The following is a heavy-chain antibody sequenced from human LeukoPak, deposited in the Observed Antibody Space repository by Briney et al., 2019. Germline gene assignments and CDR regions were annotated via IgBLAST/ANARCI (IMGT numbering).Heavy chain of an antibody. D-gene: IGHD2-15*01. Sequence: SETLSLTCAVYGGSFSGYYWSWIRQPPGKGLEWIGEINHSGSTNYNPSLKSRVTISVDTSKNQFSLKLSSVTAADTAVYYCARRAQWSPGLGYMDVWGKGTTVTVSS. J-gene: IGHJ6*03. CDR1: GGSFSGYY. CDR2: INHSGST. V-gene: IGHV4-34*01. CDR3: ARRAQWSPGLGYMDV.